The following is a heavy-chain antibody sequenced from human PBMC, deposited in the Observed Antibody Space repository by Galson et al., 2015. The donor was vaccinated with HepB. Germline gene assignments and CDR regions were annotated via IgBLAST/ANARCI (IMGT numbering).Heavy chain of an antibody. CDR3: ASGYSSSWYLSIDY. J-gene: IGHJ4*02. CDR1: GGSISSYY. D-gene: IGHD6-13*01. V-gene: IGHV4-59*01. Sequence: SETLSLTCTVSGGSISSYYWSWIRQPPGKGLEWIGYIYYSGSTNYNPSLKSRVTISVDTPKNQFSLKLSSVTAADTAVYYCASGYSSSWYLSIDYWGQGTLVTVSS. CDR2: IYYSGST.